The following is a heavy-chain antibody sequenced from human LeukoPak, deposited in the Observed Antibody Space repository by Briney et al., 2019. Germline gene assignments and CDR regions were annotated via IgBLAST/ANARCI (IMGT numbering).Heavy chain of an antibody. CDR3: ARQAPYSSGTIDY. CDR2: IYPGDSDT. Sequence: GESLKISCNGSGYSFTSYWIGWVRQIPGKGLEWMGIIYPGDSDTRYSPSFQGQVTISAAKSISTAYLQWSSLKASDTAMYYCARQAPYSSGTIDYWGQGTLVTVSS. J-gene: IGHJ4*02. V-gene: IGHV5-51*01. D-gene: IGHD6-19*01. CDR1: GYSFTSYW.